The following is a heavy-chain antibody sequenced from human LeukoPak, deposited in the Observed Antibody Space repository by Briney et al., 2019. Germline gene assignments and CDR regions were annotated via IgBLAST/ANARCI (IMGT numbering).Heavy chain of an antibody. D-gene: IGHD3-3*01. CDR1: DGSISTSL. J-gene: IGHJ5*02. CDR2: VYYNGDT. V-gene: IGHV4-59*08. Sequence: SETLSLTCTVSDGSISTSLWSWVRQPPGKGLEWIAYVYYNGDTDYNPSLKSRVTISVDTSKNQFSLKLSSVTAADTAVYYCAKRVILEWPSSTDWFDPWGQGTLVTVSS. CDR3: AKRVILEWPSSTDWFDP.